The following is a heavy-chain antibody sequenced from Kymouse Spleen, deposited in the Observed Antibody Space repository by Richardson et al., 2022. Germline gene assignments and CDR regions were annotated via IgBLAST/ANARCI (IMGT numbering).Heavy chain of an antibody. V-gene: IGHV3-30*18. J-gene: IGHJ5*02. CDR2: ISYDGSNK. D-gene: IGHD6-13*01. CDR3: AKEYSSSCPNWFDP. Sequence: QVQLVESGGGVVQPGRSLRLSCAASGFTFSSYGMHWVRQAPGKGLEWVAVISYDGSNKYYADSVKGRFTISRDNSKNTLYLQMNSLRAEDTAVYYCAKEYSSSCPNWFDPWGQGTLVTVSS. CDR1: GFTFSSYG.